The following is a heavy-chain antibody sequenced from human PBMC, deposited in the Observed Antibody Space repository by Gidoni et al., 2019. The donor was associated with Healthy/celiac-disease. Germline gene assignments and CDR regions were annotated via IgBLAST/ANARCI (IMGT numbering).Heavy chain of an antibody. J-gene: IGHJ3*02. Sequence: QVQLVQSGAEVKKPGASVKVSCKASGYTFTGYYMHWVRQAPGQGLEWMGWINPNSGGTNYAQKFQGRVTMTRDTSISTAYMELSRLRSDDTAVYYCARDIPQRTVVTEGDAFDIWGQGTMVTVSS. V-gene: IGHV1-2*02. D-gene: IGHD2-15*01. CDR3: ARDIPQRTVVTEGDAFDI. CDR1: GYTFTGYY. CDR2: INPNSGGT.